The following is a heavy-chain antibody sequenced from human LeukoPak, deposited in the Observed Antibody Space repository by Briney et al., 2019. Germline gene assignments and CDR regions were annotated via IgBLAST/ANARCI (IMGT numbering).Heavy chain of an antibody. J-gene: IGHJ6*03. CDR2: INHSGST. D-gene: IGHD2-2*01. Sequence: SETLSLTCAVYGGSFSGYYWSWIRQPPGKGLEWIGEINHSGSTNYNPSLKSRVTISVDTSKNQFSLKLSSVTAADTAVYYCARGRTGYQLLPTKKDYSFYYMDVWDKGTTVTVSS. V-gene: IGHV4-34*01. CDR1: GGSFSGYY. CDR3: ARGRTGYQLLPTKKDYSFYYMDV.